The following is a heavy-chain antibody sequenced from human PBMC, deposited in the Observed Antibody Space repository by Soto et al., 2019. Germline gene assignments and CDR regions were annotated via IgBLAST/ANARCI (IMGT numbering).Heavy chain of an antibody. Sequence: QPGGSLRLSCTASGFTFSSYSMNWVRQAPGKGLEWVSYIFSSSNGIYYADSVKGRFTISRDNAKNALYLQMNSLRDEDTAVYYCARDKYFYDGSGPMESDYYYYGMDVWGQGTTVTVSS. CDR2: IFSSSNGI. D-gene: IGHD3-22*01. V-gene: IGHV3-48*02. CDR3: ARDKYFYDGSGPMESDYYYYGMDV. J-gene: IGHJ6*02. CDR1: GFTFSSYS.